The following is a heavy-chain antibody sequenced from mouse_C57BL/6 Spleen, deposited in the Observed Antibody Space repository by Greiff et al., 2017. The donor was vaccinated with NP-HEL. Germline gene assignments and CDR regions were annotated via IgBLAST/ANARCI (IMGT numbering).Heavy chain of an antibody. CDR3: ARDEGYGNYYYFDY. D-gene: IGHD2-1*01. CDR2: ISDGGSYT. J-gene: IGHJ2*01. V-gene: IGHV5-4*01. CDR1: GFTFSSYA. Sequence: EVHLVESGGGLVKPGGSLKLSCAASGFTFSSYAMSWVRQTPEKRLAWVATISDGGSYTYYPDNVKGRFTISRDNAKNNLYLQMSHLKSEDTAMYYCARDEGYGNYYYFDYWGQGTTLTVSS.